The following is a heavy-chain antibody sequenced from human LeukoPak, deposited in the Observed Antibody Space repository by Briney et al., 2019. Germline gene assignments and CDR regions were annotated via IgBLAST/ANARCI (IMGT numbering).Heavy chain of an antibody. CDR1: GFTFDDYA. D-gene: IGHD3-22*01. Sequence: PGGSLRLSCAASGFTFDDYAMHWVRQAPGRGLEWVSGISWNSGSIGYADSVKGRFTISRDNAKNSLYLQMNSLRAEDTALYYCAKDAGGGYYDSSGYLDAFDIWGQGTMVTVSS. V-gene: IGHV3-9*01. CDR2: ISWNSGSI. CDR3: AKDAGGGYYDSSGYLDAFDI. J-gene: IGHJ3*02.